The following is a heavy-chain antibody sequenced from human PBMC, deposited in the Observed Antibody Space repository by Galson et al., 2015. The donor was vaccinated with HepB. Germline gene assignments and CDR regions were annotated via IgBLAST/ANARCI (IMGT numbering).Heavy chain of an antibody. CDR1: GFTFSNYA. J-gene: IGHJ6*02. V-gene: IGHV3-23*01. CDR2: ISSSGGST. CDR3: ARDRSSGGPHYSYYGMDV. D-gene: IGHD6-19*01. Sequence: SLRLSCAASGFTFSNYAMTWVRQAPGKGLEWVSAISSSGGSTYYADSVKGRFTISRDNSRNTLYLQMNSLTAEDTALYYCARDRSSGGPHYSYYGMDVWGQGTTVTVSS.